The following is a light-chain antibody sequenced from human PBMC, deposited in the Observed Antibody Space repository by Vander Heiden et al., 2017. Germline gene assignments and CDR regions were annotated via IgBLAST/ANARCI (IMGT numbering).Light chain of an antibody. Sequence: EIVLTQSPATLSLSPAARATLSCRASQSVSTYLAWYQQKPGQAPRLLIYDASNSATGVPARFSGSGSERDFTLTVSSLEPEDFAIYYCQQRSDWPASFGGGTMVEIK. V-gene: IGKV3-11*02. CDR3: QQRSDWPAS. CDR1: QSVSTY. J-gene: IGKJ4*01. CDR2: DAS.